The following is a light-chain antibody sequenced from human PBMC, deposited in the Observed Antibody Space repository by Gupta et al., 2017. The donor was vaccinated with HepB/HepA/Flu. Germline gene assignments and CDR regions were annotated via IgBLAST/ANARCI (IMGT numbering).Light chain of an antibody. CDR2: VNN. CDR3: AAWDDSLNGPV. V-gene: IGLV1-44*01. Sequence: QFVLTQPPSASGTPGQRFTISCSGGSTNIGTYTVNWYQHLPGTAPKLLIYVNNERPSGVPARFSGSKSGTSASLAISGLQAEDEGDYYCAAWDDSLNGPVFGGGTKLTVL. J-gene: IGLJ3*02. CDR1: STNIGTYT.